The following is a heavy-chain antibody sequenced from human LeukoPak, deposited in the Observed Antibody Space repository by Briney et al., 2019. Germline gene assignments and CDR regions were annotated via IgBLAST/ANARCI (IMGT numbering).Heavy chain of an antibody. CDR3: ARDLDTGNYFFAY. Sequence: GSLGLSCAASGFSFGSYGLSWVRQAPGKGLQWISYISGYSGPAYYADSVEGRFTISRDNAKNSVFLQMNSLRAEDTAVYYCARDLDTGNYFFAYWGQGTPVIVSS. V-gene: IGHV3-48*04. J-gene: IGHJ4*02. D-gene: IGHD3-9*01. CDR2: ISGYSGPA. CDR1: GFSFGSYG.